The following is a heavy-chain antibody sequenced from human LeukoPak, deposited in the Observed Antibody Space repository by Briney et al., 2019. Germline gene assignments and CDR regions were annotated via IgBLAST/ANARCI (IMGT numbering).Heavy chain of an antibody. CDR1: GFTVSSNY. V-gene: IGHV3-53*01. J-gene: IGHJ6*02. D-gene: IGHD6-13*01. Sequence: GGSLRLSCAASGFTVSSNYMSWVRQAPGKGLEWVSVIYSGGSTYYADSVKGRFTISRDNSKNTLYLQMNSLRAEDTAVYYCARDVSAAATYGMDVWGQGTTVTVPS. CDR3: ARDVSAAATYGMDV. CDR2: IYSGGST.